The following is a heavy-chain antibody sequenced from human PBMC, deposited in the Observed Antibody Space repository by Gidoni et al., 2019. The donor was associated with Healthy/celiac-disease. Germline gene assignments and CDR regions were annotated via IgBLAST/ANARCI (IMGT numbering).Heavy chain of an antibody. CDR1: GGSISSSSYY. CDR2: IYYSGST. Sequence: QLQLQESGPGLVKPSETLSLTCTVSGGSISSSSYYWGWIRQPPGKGLEWIGSIYYSGSTYYNPSLKSRVTISVDTSKNQCSLKLSSVTAADTAVYYCATKGGDTFPSEVNYYYYYMDVWGKGTTVTVSS. V-gene: IGHV4-39*01. CDR3: ATKGGDTFPSEVNYYYYYMDV. J-gene: IGHJ6*03. D-gene: IGHD2-21*01.